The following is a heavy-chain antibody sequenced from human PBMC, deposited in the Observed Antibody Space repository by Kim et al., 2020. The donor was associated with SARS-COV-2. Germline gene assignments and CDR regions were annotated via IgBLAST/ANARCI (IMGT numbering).Heavy chain of an antibody. J-gene: IGHJ5*02. D-gene: IGHD6-25*01. CDR1: GGSVGSDPYY. Sequence: SETLSLTCTVSGGSVGSDPYYWAWIRQPPGKELEWIATISYSGTTYFTPSLRSRVTISLDTSNNHFSMTLTSVTAADTALYYCVANRLAAAGRFDPWGQG. CDR2: ISYSGTT. CDR3: VANRLAAAGRFDP. V-gene: IGHV4-39*07.